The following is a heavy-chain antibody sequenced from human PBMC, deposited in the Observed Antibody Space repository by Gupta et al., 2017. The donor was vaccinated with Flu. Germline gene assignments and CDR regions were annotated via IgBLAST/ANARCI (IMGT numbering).Heavy chain of an antibody. CDR2: IYSGGST. D-gene: IGHD2-15*01. CDR3: AREGGYCSGGSCYDAFDI. V-gene: IGHV3-53*01. CDR1: Y. Sequence: YMGWVRQAPGKGLEWVSVIYSGGSTYYADSVKGRFTISRDNSKNTLYLQMNSLRAEDTAVYYCAREGGYCSGGSCYDAFDIWGQGTMVTVSS. J-gene: IGHJ3*02.